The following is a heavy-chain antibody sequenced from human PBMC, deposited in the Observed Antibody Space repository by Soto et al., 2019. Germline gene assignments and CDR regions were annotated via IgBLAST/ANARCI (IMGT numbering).Heavy chain of an antibody. J-gene: IGHJ4*02. V-gene: IGHV4-30-4*02. Sequence: PSDALSRTHSDSGRTIMNGTYHSNWQRHHPGQGLEFIGYFSYFRTLAYIPSLKTRVTLSPDTSKNQFCLILSFVTAAETAVYYCARGFDSGKCYAFESWGRGTRVT. CDR2: FSYFRTL. D-gene: IGHD1-26*01. CDR3: ARGFDSGKCYAFES. CDR1: GRTIMNGTYH.